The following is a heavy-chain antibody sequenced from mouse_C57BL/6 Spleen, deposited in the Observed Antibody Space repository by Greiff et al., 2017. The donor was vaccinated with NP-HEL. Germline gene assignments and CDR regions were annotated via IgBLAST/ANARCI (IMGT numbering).Heavy chain of an antibody. CDR3: ARYGDAMDY. CDR1: GYTFTSYW. J-gene: IGHJ4*01. V-gene: IGHV1-52*01. Sequence: QVQLQQPGAELVRPGSSVKLSCKASGYTFTSYWMHWVKQRPIRGLEWIGNIDPSDSETHYNQKFKDKATLTVDKSSSTAYMQLSSLTSEDSAVYYCARYGDAMDYWGQGTSVTVSS. CDR2: IDPSDSET. D-gene: IGHD1-1*01.